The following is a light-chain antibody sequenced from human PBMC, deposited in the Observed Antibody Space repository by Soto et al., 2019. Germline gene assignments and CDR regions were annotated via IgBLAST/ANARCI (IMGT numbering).Light chain of an antibody. CDR2: GAS. J-gene: IGKJ1*01. V-gene: IGKV3-20*01. CDR3: QQYSSSPRT. Sequence: EIVLTQSPGTLSLSPGERATLSCSASQSVSSSYLAWYQQKPGQAPRLLIYGASSRATGIPDRFSGSGSGTDFTLTISRLEPEDFAVYYCQQYSSSPRTFGQGTQVEIK. CDR1: QSVSSSY.